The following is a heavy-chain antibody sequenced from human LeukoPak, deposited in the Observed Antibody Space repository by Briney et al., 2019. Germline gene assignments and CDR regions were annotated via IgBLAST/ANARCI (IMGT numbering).Heavy chain of an antibody. Sequence: PGGSLRLSCAASGFTFTTYAMTWVRQAPGKGLEWVSVISGSGGSTYYADSVKGRFTISRDNSNNTLYLQMHSLRAEDTAVYYCANESPFLDYWGQGTLVTVSS. CDR1: GFTFTTYA. CDR2: ISGSGGST. J-gene: IGHJ4*02. CDR3: ANESPFLDY. V-gene: IGHV3-23*01.